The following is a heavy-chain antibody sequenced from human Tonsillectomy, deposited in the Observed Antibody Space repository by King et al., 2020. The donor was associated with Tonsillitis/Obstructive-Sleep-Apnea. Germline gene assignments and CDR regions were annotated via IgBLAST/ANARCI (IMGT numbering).Heavy chain of an antibody. CDR2: IDPSDSYT. CDR3: ASHGISVAGKDYFDY. J-gene: IGHJ4*02. CDR1: GYSFISYW. V-gene: IGHV5-10-1*01. D-gene: IGHD6-19*01. Sequence: VQLVESGAEVKKPGESLRISCTGSGYSFISYWITWVRQMPGKGLEWMGRIDPSDSYTNYSPSFQGHVTISSDKSINTAYLQWSSLKASDTAIYYCASHGISVAGKDYFDYWGQGTVVTVSS.